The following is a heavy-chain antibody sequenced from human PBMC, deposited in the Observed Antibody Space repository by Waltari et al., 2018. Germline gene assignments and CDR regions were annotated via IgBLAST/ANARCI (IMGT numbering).Heavy chain of an antibody. D-gene: IGHD5-12*01. Sequence: EVQLVESGGGLVQPGGSLRLSCAASGITLSSYWLSWVRQAPGKGLEWVANIKQDGSEKYYVDSVKGRFTISRDNAKNSLYLQMNSLRAEDTAVYYCARFGYDFLGLDYWGQGTLVTVSS. CDR2: IKQDGSEK. CDR1: GITLSSYW. J-gene: IGHJ4*02. V-gene: IGHV3-7*01. CDR3: ARFGYDFLGLDY.